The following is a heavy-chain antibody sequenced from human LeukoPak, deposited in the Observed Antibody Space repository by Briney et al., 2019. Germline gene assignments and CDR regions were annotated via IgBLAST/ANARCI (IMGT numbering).Heavy chain of an antibody. V-gene: IGHV3-23*01. CDR3: AKCAKTPEGGSGWCNWFDT. CDR2: LTGNSNNP. CDR1: GFTFSNYA. D-gene: IGHD3-3*01. J-gene: IGHJ5*02. Sequence: GGSLRLSCRASGFTFSNYAMNWVRQTPGKGLEWVSSLTGNSNNPNYAYSVKDQFTISIDNSKTTLYLQMNSLRAEDTALYSCAKCAKTPEGGSGWCNWFDTWGQGTLVIVSS.